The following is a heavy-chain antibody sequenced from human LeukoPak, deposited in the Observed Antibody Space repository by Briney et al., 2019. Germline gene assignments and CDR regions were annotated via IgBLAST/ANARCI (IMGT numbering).Heavy chain of an antibody. V-gene: IGHV3-23*01. CDR1: GFTFSSYA. CDR3: AKEIPLETALRENFVTVEY. D-gene: IGHD5-18*01. J-gene: IGHJ4*02. Sequence: PGGSLRLSCAASGFTFSSYAMHWVRQAPGGGLEWVSAITTSGTNTYYADSVRGRFTISRDDSKNTVFLQMSDLRAEDTAVYYCAKEIPLETALRENFVTVEYWGQGTLVTVSS. CDR2: ITTSGTNT.